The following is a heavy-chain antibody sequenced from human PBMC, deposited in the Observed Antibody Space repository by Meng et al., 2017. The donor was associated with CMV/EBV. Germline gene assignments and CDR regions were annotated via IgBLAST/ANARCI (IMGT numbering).Heavy chain of an antibody. CDR3: AKEAGHIVATIIPPFYGMDV. J-gene: IGHJ6*02. Sequence: GESLKISCAASGFTFSSYGMHWVRQAPGKGLEWVAVIWYDGSNKYYADSVKGRFTISRDNSKNTLYLQMNSLRAEDTAVYYCAKEAGHIVATIIPPFYGMDVWGQGTTVTVSS. CDR2: IWYDGSNK. V-gene: IGHV3-33*06. D-gene: IGHD5-12*01. CDR1: GFTFSSYG.